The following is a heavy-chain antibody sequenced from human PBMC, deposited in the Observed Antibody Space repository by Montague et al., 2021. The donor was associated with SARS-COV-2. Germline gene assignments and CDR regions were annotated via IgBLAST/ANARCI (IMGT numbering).Heavy chain of an antibody. CDR2: INHSGST. Sequence: SETLSLTCAVYGGSFSGYYWSWIRQPPGKGLEWIGEINHSGSTNYNPSLKSRVTISVDTSKNQFSLKPSSATAADTAVYYCVRVPYRLLFVPRYYGMDVWGQGTTVTVSS. CDR1: GGSFSGYY. CDR3: VRVPYRLLFVPRYYGMDV. D-gene: IGHD2-2*01. V-gene: IGHV4-34*01. J-gene: IGHJ6*02.